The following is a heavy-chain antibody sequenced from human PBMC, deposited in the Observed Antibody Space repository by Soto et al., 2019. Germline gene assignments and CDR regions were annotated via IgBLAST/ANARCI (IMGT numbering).Heavy chain of an antibody. V-gene: IGHV5-10-1*01. CDR1: GYSFTSYW. J-gene: IGHJ6*02. D-gene: IGHD3-22*01. Sequence: PWESLKISCKGSGYSFTSYWISWVRQMPGKGLEWMGRIDPSDSYTNYSPSFQGHVTISADKSISTAYLQWSSLKASDTAMYYCARQNYYDSSGYFSTDYYYYGMDVWGQGTTVTVSS. CDR2: IDPSDSYT. CDR3: ARQNYYDSSGYFSTDYYYYGMDV.